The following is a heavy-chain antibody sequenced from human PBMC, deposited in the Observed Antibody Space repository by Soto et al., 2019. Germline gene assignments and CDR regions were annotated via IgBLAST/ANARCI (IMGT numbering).Heavy chain of an antibody. J-gene: IGHJ4*02. CDR2: IYYSGST. V-gene: IGHV4-59*08. Sequence: PSETLSLTCTVSGGSISSYYWSWVRQPPGKGLEWIGYIYYSGSTNYNPSLKSRVTISVDTSKNQFSLKLSSVTAADSAVYFCARLEGLATISYYFDFWGPGALVTVSS. D-gene: IGHD3-9*01. CDR1: GGSISSYY. CDR3: ARLEGLATISYYFDF.